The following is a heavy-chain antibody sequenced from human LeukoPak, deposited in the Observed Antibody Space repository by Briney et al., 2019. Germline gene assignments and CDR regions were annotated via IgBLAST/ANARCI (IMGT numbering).Heavy chain of an antibody. V-gene: IGHV3-23*01. Sequence: GGSLRLSCAASGFTFSAYAMSWVRQPPGKGLEWVSFISGGGGSTYYAYYADSVKGRFTISRDNSKNTLYLQMNSLRAEDTATYYCAKILWSSKDLDYWGQGTLVTVSS. CDR3: AKILWSSKDLDY. CDR2: ISGGGGSTYYA. D-gene: IGHD3-3*01. J-gene: IGHJ4*02. CDR1: GFTFSAYA.